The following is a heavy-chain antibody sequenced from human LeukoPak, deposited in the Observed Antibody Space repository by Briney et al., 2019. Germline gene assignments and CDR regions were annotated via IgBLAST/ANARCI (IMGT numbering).Heavy chain of an antibody. D-gene: IGHD4-17*01. Sequence: PSETLSLTCTVSGDSISSSNYYWGWIRQPPGKGLEWIGSIYYSGSTYYNPSLKSRVIISVDTSKNQFSLKLSSVTAADTAVYYCARDYYGLTHAFDIWGQGTMVTVSS. J-gene: IGHJ3*02. V-gene: IGHV4-39*07. CDR3: ARDYYGLTHAFDI. CDR1: GDSISSSNYY. CDR2: IYYSGST.